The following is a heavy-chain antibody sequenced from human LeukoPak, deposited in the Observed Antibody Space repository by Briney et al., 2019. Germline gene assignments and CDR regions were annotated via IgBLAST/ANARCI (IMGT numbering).Heavy chain of an antibody. V-gene: IGHV3-7*01. CDR1: GFTSSTNW. CDR2: IKQDGSEK. CDR3: ARDSEATIFGVVTSFDY. J-gene: IGHJ4*02. Sequence: GGSLRLSCAASGFTSSTNWMTWVRQAPGKGLEWVANIKQDGSEKYYVDSVKGRFTISRDNVKNSLYLQMNSLRAEDTAVYYCARDSEATIFGVVTSFDYWGQGTLVTVSS. D-gene: IGHD3-3*01.